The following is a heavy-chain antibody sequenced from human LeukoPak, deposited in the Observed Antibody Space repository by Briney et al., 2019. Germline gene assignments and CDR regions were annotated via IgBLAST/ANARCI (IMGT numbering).Heavy chain of an antibody. CDR1: GFTFSSYD. J-gene: IGHJ4*02. Sequence: GGSLRLSCAVSGFTFSSYDMNWVRQAPGRGLEWVSSISSSSNYIHYADSVKGRFTISRDNAKNSLYLQMNSLRAEDTAVYFCARGTLGAWGWWGQGTLVTVSA. CDR2: ISSSSNYI. D-gene: IGHD6-19*01. CDR3: ARGTLGAWGW. V-gene: IGHV3-21*01.